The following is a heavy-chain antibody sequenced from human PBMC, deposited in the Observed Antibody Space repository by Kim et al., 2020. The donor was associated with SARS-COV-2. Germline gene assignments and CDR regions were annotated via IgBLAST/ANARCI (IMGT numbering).Heavy chain of an antibody. D-gene: IGHD5-12*01. CDR1: GFTFSSYS. Sequence: GGSLRLSCAASGFTFSSYSMNWVRQAPGKGLEWVSSISSSSSYIYYADSVKGRFTISRDNAKNSLYLQMNSLRAEDTAVYYCARVTGDSGYDLIFFDYYGMDDWGQGTTVTVSS. CDR3: ARVTGDSGYDLIFFDYYGMDD. CDR2: ISSSSSYI. J-gene: IGHJ6*02. V-gene: IGHV3-21*01.